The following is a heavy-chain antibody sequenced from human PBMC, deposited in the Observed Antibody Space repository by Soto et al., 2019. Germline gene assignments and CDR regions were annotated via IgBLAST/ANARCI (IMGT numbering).Heavy chain of an antibody. D-gene: IGHD2-21*01. CDR2: MNPYSGNT. V-gene: IGHV1-8*01. CDR3: VRAPLDYYSADYFDN. CDR1: GYTFTNND. J-gene: IGHJ4*02. Sequence: ASVKVSCKASGYTFTNNDINWVRQAAGQGLEWMGWMNPYSGNTGYARNFHGRVTMTRDNSITTAYMELSSLRSEDTAVYYCVRAPLDYYSADYFDNWGQGALVTVSS.